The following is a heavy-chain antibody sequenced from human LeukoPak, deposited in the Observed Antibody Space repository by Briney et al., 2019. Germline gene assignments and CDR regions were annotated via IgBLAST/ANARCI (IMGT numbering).Heavy chain of an antibody. J-gene: IGHJ6*03. D-gene: IGHD6-13*01. CDR3: ARDSRQQLATYYCYYMDV. V-gene: IGHV1-69*05. Sequence: ASVKVSCKASGGTFSSYAISWVRQAPGQGLEWMGGIIPIFGTANYAQKFQGRVTITTDESTSTAYMELSSLRSEDTAVYYCARDSRQQLATYYCYYMDVWGKGTTVTVSS. CDR2: IIPIFGTA. CDR1: GGTFSSYA.